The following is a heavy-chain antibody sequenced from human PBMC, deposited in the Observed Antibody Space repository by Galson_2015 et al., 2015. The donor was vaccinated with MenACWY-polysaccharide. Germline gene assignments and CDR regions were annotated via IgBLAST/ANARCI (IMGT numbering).Heavy chain of an antibody. J-gene: IGHJ4*02. CDR2: IYWDDDK. V-gene: IGHV2-5*02. Sequence: PALVKPTQTLTLACTFSGFSLSTSGVGVGWIRQPPGKALEWLALIYWDDDKRYSPSLKSRLTITKDTSKNQVVLTMTNMDPVDTATYYCAHCYDYVWGSYRYTSDYWGQGTLVTVSS. CDR3: AHCYDYVWGSYRYTSDY. D-gene: IGHD3-16*02. CDR1: GFSLSTSGVG.